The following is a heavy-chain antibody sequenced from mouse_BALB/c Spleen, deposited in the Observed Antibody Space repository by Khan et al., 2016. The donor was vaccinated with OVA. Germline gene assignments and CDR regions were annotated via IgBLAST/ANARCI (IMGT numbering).Heavy chain of an antibody. CDR1: GYTFTDYV. V-gene: IGHV1-77*01. CDR2: IYPGNDST. D-gene: IGHD4-1*01. CDR3: ARAGWDVFAY. Sequence: VQLQESGPELVKPGASVKMSCKASGYTFTDYVMNWVKQRTGQGLEWIGQIYPGNDSTYYNEKFKGKATLTADRSSSTAYMQLSSRTSEDSAVYFCARAGWDVFAYWGQGTLVTVAA. J-gene: IGHJ3*01.